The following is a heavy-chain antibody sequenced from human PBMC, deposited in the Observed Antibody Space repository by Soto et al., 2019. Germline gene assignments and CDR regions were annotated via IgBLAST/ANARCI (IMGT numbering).Heavy chain of an antibody. CDR1: GCTFSNYA. CDR2: ISGSGGTT. V-gene: IGHV3-23*01. D-gene: IGHD6-25*01. J-gene: IGHJ4*01. CDR3: AKFFVETGSNSGWPWSFHY. Sequence: EVQLLESGGGLVQPGRSLRLSCAASGCTFSNYAMSWVRQAPGQGLDRVSAISGSGGTTYYADSVKGRFTISRDNSKNTLFLQMNSLRAEDAAVYYCAKFFVETGSNSGWPWSFHYWGQGTLFTVFS.